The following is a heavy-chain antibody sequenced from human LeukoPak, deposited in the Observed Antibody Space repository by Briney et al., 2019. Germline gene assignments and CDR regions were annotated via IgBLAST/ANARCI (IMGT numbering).Heavy chain of an antibody. J-gene: IGHJ4*02. CDR1: GFTFSSYG. V-gene: IGHV3-30*03. CDR2: ISNDGKNK. Sequence: QPGGSLRLSCAASGFTFSSYGMYWVRQAPGKGLEWVAVISNDGKNKYYAVSVRGRFTISRDNSKNTVYLQMNSLRGDDTAVYYCARDAGCSGGSCFSGYSDYWGQGTLVTVSS. D-gene: IGHD2-15*01. CDR3: ARDAGCSGGSCFSGYSDY.